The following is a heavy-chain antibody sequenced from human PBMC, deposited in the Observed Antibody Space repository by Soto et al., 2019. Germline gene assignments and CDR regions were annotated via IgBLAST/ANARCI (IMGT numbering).Heavy chain of an antibody. D-gene: IGHD2-21*01. J-gene: IGHJ4*02. CDR1: GFTFDSYW. CDR2: VNSDGSIT. Sequence: EVRLEESGGGLVQPGGSLRLSCAASGFTFDSYWMYWVRQAPGKGLVWVSRVNSDGSITTYADSVKGRFTISRDNAKNTLSLQMNSLRFEDTAVYYCATSKGAVVISPYFFDYWGQGALVTVSS. CDR3: ATSKGAVVISPYFFDY. V-gene: IGHV3-74*01.